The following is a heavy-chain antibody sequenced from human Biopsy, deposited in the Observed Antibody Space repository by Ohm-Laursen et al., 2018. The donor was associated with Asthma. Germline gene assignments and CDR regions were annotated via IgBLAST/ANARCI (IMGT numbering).Heavy chain of an antibody. V-gene: IGHV3-30*18. CDR1: GRHFGSYN. D-gene: IGHD5-12*01. J-gene: IGHJ4*02. CDR3: AKRRGYSGHDNDY. CDR2: ISYDGNHK. Sequence: SLRLSCAASGRHFGSYNMHWVRQAPGKGLEWVAVISYDGNHKFYEDSVKGRFTISRDNSKNTLYLQMNSLRTEDTAVYYCAKRRGYSGHDNDYWGQGTLVIVSS.